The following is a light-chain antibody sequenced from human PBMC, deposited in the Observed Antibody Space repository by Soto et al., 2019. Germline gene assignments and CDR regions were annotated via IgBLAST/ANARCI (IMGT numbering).Light chain of an antibody. Sequence: QSVLTQPASVSGSPGQSITISCTGTSSDVGGYNYVSWYQQHPGKAPKLMIYEVSNRPSGVSNRFSGYKSGNTASLTISGLQAEDEADYYCSSYTSRSTLVFGGGTKVTVL. J-gene: IGLJ3*02. CDR2: EVS. CDR1: SSDVGGYNY. V-gene: IGLV2-14*01. CDR3: SSYTSRSTLV.